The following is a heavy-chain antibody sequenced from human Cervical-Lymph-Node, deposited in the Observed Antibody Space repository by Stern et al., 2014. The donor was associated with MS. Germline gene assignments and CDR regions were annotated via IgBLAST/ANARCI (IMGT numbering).Heavy chain of an antibody. J-gene: IGHJ3*02. Sequence: QVQLVQSGAEVKKPGSSVKVSCKASGGTFSSYAISWVRQAPGRGLEWMGEILPMFGTTKYAQKFQGRVTISADGSTTTAYMELSSLRSEDTAIYYCARRDYYDSSGYYGDALDIWGQGTMVTVSS. D-gene: IGHD3-22*01. CDR3: ARRDYYDSSGYYGDALDI. CDR2: ILPMFGTT. CDR1: GGTFSSYA. V-gene: IGHV1-69*01.